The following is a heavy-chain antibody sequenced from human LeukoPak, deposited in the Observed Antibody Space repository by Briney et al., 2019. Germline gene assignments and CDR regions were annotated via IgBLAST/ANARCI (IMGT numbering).Heavy chain of an antibody. CDR3: ARGGGVVFDY. CDR2: ISSSGSTI. V-gene: IGHV3-11*01. J-gene: IGHJ4*02. D-gene: IGHD3-10*01. CDR1: GFPFSDYY. Sequence: GGPLSLPCAASGFPFSDYYMSWTGKAPGKGLKWISYISSSGSTIYYADSVKGRFTISRDNAKNSLYLQMNSLRAEDTAVYYWARGGGVVFDYWGQGTLVTVSS.